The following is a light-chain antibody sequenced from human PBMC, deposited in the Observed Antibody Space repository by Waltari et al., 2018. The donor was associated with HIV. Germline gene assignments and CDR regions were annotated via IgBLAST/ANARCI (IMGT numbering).Light chain of an antibody. CDR1: QSVGVNY. V-gene: IGKV3-20*01. J-gene: IGKJ5*01. CDR2: HAS. CDR3: QQYGSSPIT. Sequence: EIVLTQSPDTLSLSPGERATLSCRASQSVGVNYLAWYQQKPGQAPSLLISHASSRATGIPDRFSGSGSATDFTLTISRLEPEDFAVYYCQQYGSSPITFGQGTRLEI.